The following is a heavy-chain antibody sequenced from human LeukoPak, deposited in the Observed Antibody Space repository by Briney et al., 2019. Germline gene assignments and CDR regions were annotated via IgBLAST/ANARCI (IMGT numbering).Heavy chain of an antibody. CDR2: INPNSGDT. CDR1: GYTFTGYY. Sequence: EASVKVSCKASGYTFTGYYIHWVRQAPGQGLEWMGRINPNSGDTNYAQNFHGRVTMTTDTSTSTAYMELRSLRSDDTAVYYCARGSPATDYWGQGTLVTVSS. J-gene: IGHJ4*02. CDR3: ARGSPATDY. V-gene: IGHV1-2*06.